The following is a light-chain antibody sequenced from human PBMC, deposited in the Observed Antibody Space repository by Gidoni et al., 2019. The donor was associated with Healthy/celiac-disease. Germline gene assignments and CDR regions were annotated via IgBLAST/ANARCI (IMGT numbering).Light chain of an antibody. Sequence: DIQMTQSPSSLSASVGDRVTITCRASQSISSYLNWYQQKPGKAPKLLIYAASSLQSGVPSRFSGSGSGTDFTLTISSLQPEDSATYYCQQSYSTPGYTFGQGTKLEIK. CDR3: QQSYSTPGYT. CDR1: QSISSY. CDR2: AAS. V-gene: IGKV1-39*01. J-gene: IGKJ2*01.